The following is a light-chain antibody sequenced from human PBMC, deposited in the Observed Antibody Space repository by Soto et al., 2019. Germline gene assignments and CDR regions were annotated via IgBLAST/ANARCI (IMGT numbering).Light chain of an antibody. J-gene: IGLJ3*02. V-gene: IGLV2-14*01. CDR1: SSDVCAYNY. CDR2: EVT. CDR3: SSYTSRGTLV. Sequence: QSALTQPASVSGSPGQSITISCSGTSSDVCAYNYVSWYQQHPGKAPKLMIYEVTNRPSGVSNRFSGSKSGNTASLTISGLQAEDEADYYCSSYTSRGTLVFGGGTKLTVL.